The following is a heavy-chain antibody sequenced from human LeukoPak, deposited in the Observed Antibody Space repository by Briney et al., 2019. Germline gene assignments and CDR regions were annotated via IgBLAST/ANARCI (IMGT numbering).Heavy chain of an antibody. D-gene: IGHD6-13*01. CDR1: GFTFDDYA. CDR3: AKVSASSWLGAFDI. Sequence: GGSLRLSCAASGFTFDDYALHWVRHAPGKGLEWVSLISGDGGSTYYADSVKGRSTISRDNSKNSLYLQMNSLRTEDTALYYCAKVSASSWLGAFDIWGQGTMVTVSS. CDR2: ISGDGGST. V-gene: IGHV3-43*02. J-gene: IGHJ3*02.